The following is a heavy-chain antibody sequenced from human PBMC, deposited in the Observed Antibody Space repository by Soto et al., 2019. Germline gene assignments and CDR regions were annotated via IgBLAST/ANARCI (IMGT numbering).Heavy chain of an antibody. V-gene: IGHV1-46*01. D-gene: IGHD3-22*01. J-gene: IGHJ4*02. CDR3: ARVRRSSGYYYGD. Sequence: SVKGYCRASGYTFTSYYMHWGRQAPVQGLELMGIINPSGGSTSYSQKFQGRVTMTRDTSTSTVYMELSSLRSEDTAVYYCARVRRSSGYYYGDWGQGTPVTVSS. CDR2: INPSGGST. CDR1: GYTFTSYY.